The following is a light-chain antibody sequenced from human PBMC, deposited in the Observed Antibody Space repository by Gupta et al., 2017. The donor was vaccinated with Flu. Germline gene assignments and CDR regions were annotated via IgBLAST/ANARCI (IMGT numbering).Light chain of an antibody. CDR3: QQYGSSPPYS. Sequence: IVLTQSPGTLPLSPGERATLSCRASQSVSSSYLAWYQQKPGQAPRLLIYGASSRDTGIPDRFSGSGSGKDFTLTISRREPEDFAVYYCQQYGSSPPYSFGQGTKLEIK. CDR1: QSVSSSY. V-gene: IGKV3-20*01. J-gene: IGKJ2*03. CDR2: GAS.